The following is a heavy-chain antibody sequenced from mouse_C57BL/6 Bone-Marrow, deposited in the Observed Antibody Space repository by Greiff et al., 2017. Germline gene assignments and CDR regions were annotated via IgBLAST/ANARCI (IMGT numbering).Heavy chain of an antibody. D-gene: IGHD2-4*01. CDR2: FYPGSGRL. J-gene: IGHJ3*01. Sequence: QVQLQQSGAELVKPGASVKLSCKASGYTFTEYTIHWVKQRSGQGLEWIGWFYPGSGRLKYNEKFKDKATLTADKSSSTVYMELIRLTSEDSAVYFCARHEVHLYYDYDVPWFAYWGQGTLGTVSA. CDR3: ARHEVHLYYDYDVPWFAY. V-gene: IGHV1-62-2*01. CDR1: GYTFTEYT.